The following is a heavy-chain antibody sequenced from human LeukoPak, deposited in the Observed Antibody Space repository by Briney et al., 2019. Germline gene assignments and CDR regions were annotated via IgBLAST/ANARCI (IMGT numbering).Heavy chain of an antibody. Sequence: PSETLSLTCTVSGGSISSSSYYWGWIRQPPGKGLEWIGSIYYSGSTYYNPSLKSRVTISVDTSKNQFSLKLSSVTAADTAVYYCARDSGPYYYGSGSYYIYNWFDPWGQGTLVTVSS. J-gene: IGHJ5*02. D-gene: IGHD3-10*01. CDR1: GGSISSSSYY. V-gene: IGHV4-39*07. CDR2: IYYSGST. CDR3: ARDSGPYYYGSGSYYIYNWFDP.